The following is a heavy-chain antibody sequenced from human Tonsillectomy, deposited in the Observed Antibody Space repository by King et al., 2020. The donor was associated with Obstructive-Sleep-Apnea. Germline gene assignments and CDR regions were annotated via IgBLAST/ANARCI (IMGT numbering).Heavy chain of an antibody. CDR3: ARGTSWRAFDY. CDR2: ISYDGQTK. CDR1: RFTFSNYA. V-gene: IGHV3-30*04. D-gene: IGHD2-2*01. Sequence: QLVQSGGGVVQPGRSLRLSCAASRFTFSNYAMYWVRQAPGKGLECVTIISYDGQTKHYAASVMGRFTISRDNSKNTLYLQMNSLRGEDTAMYYCARGTSWRAFDYWGQGTLVTVSS. J-gene: IGHJ4*02.